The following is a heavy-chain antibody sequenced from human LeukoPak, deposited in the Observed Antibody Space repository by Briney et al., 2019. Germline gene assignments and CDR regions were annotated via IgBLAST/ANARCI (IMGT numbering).Heavy chain of an antibody. J-gene: IGHJ1*01. CDR2: ISWNSGSI. CDR3: AKDITHGGNSVLEYFQH. V-gene: IGHV3-9*01. CDR1: GNYW. D-gene: IGHD4-23*01. Sequence: SGGSLRLSCAASGNYWMHWVRQAPGKGLEWVSGISWNSGSIGYADSVKGRFTISRDNAKNSLYLQMNSLRAEDTALYYCAKDITHGGNSVLEYFQHWGQGTLVTVS.